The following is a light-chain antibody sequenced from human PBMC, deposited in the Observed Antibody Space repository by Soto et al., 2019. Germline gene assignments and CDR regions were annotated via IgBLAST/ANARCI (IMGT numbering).Light chain of an antibody. CDR2: DVS. CDR1: SSVVGGYNY. CDR3: SSYTSSSTYV. J-gene: IGLJ1*01. V-gene: IGLV2-14*01. Sequence: LTQPASVSGSPGQSIAISCTGTSSVVGGYNYVSWYQQHPGKAPKLMVYDVSNRPSGVSNRFSGSKSGNTASLTISGLQAEDEADYYCSSYTSSSTYVFGNGTKVTVL.